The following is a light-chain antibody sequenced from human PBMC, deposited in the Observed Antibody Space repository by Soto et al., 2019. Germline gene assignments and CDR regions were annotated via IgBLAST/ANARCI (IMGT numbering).Light chain of an antibody. J-gene: IGKJ3*01. CDR2: DAS. Sequence: EIVLTQSPATLSLSPGERATLSCRASQSVSTNLAWYQQKPGQPPRLLIYDASNRATDIPARFSGSGSGTDFTLTISSLEPEDFAVYYCQQNNNWPSFTFGPGTKVDI. CDR3: QQNNNWPSFT. V-gene: IGKV3-11*01. CDR1: QSVSTN.